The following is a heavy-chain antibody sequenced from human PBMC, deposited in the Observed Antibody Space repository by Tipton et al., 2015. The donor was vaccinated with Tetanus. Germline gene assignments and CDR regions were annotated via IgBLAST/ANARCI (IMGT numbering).Heavy chain of an antibody. V-gene: IGHV4-31*02. J-gene: IGHJ4*02. CDR1: GGSINSGGHF. Sequence: LRLSCIVSGGSINSGGHFWTWIRQRSGKGLEWIGHIRDNGNSYANPSLSGRVTMSVDTRKNQFSLNLTSVSVADTATYYCARGTFYAFDFWGQGVQVTVSS. CDR2: IRDNGNS. CDR3: ARGTFYAFDF. D-gene: IGHD2/OR15-2a*01.